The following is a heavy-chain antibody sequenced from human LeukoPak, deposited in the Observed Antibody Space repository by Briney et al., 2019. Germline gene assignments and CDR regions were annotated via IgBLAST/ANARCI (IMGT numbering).Heavy chain of an antibody. J-gene: IGHJ4*02. CDR2: IYYSGCT. V-gene: IGHV4-61*08. Sequence: PSETLSLTCTVSGDSVSSGGYYWSWIRQPPGKGLEWIGYIYYSGCTNYNPSLKSRVTISVDTSKNQFSLKLNSVTAADTAVYYCARARRDEYYFDYWGQGTLVTVSS. D-gene: IGHD2-21*02. CDR1: GDSVSSGGYY. CDR3: ARARRDEYYFDY.